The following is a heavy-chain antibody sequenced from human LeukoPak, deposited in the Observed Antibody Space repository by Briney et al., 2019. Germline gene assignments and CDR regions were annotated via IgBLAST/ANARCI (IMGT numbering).Heavy chain of an antibody. CDR1: GFTFSSYS. V-gene: IGHV3-48*01. Sequence: PGGSLRLSCAASGFTFSSYSMNWVRQAPGKGLEWVSYISSSSSTIYYADPVKGRFTISRDNAKNSLYQQMNSLRAEDTAVYYCARDLSWSGYYTGPTKGYWGQRTLVTVSS. CDR2: ISSSSSTI. J-gene: IGHJ4*02. D-gene: IGHD3-3*01. CDR3: ARDLSWSGYYTGPTKGY.